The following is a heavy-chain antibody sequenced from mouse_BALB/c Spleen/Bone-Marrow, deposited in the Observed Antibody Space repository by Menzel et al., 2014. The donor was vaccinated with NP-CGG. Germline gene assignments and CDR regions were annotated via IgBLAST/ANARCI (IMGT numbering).Heavy chain of an antibody. D-gene: IGHD3-1*01. J-gene: IGHJ4*01. CDR1: GYTFTNYW. V-gene: IGHV1-63*02. CDR3: QHTPEAQDH. Sequence: QVQLKESGAELVRPGTSVKMSCKAAGYTFTNYWIGWVPPRPGHGLEWIGAISPGAVYTNYNEKFKGKAKLTAPPSSSTAYMQLSSLTSEDSAIYYSQHTPEAQDHGGQGTSVTISS. CDR2: ISPGAVYT.